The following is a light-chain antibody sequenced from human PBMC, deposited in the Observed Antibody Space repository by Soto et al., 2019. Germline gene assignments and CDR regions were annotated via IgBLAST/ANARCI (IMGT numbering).Light chain of an antibody. J-gene: IGKJ4*01. Sequence: EIVMTQSPATLSVSPGERATLSCRASQSVNSNLAWYQQKRGQAPRLLIYEASSMATGIPARFSASGSGTEFTLTISSLQSEDFAVYYCEQYNNWPLTFGGGTKVEIK. V-gene: IGKV3-15*01. CDR2: EAS. CDR1: QSVNSN. CDR3: EQYNNWPLT.